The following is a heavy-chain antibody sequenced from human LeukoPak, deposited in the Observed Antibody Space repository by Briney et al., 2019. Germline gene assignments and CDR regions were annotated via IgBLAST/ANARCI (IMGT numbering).Heavy chain of an antibody. CDR1: GLIFSNSW. CDR2: INPDGTST. D-gene: IGHD3-22*01. J-gene: IGHJ4*02. CDR3: ARNLYFGYRGAYFDY. Sequence: GGSLRLSCVASGLIFSNSWMHWVRQAPGKGLVWVSRINPDGTSTTYADSVKGRFTVSRDNAKNTVYLQMNSLRAEDTAVYHCARNLYFGYRGAYFDYWGQGILVTVSS. V-gene: IGHV3-74*01.